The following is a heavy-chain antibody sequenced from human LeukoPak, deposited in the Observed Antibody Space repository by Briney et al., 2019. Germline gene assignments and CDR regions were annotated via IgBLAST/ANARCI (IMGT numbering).Heavy chain of an antibody. CDR1: GFTFSSYG. V-gene: IGHV3-30*03. J-gene: IGHJ4*02. CDR3: AFNRGDHSHFPY. CDR2: ISYDGSNK. Sequence: GGSLRLSCAASGFTFSSYGMHWVRQAPGKGLEWVAVISYDGSNKSYADSVKGRFAISRDNSKNTLYLKMNRLRAEDTAVLFCAFNRGDHSHFPYWGQGTLVTVSS.